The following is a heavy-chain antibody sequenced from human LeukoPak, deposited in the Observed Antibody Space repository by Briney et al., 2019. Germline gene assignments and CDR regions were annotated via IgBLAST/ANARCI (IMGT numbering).Heavy chain of an antibody. D-gene: IGHD2-2*02. V-gene: IGHV4-38-2*01. J-gene: IGHJ4*02. CDR1: GYSISSGYY. CDR2: IFHSGST. CDR3: ARIVVVPAAIRYRPGNYFDY. Sequence: SETLSLTCAVSGYSISSGYYWGWIRQPPGKGLEWIGSIFHSGSTYYNPSLKSRVTISVDTPKNQFSLKLSSVTAADTAVYYCARIVVVPAAIRYRPGNYFDYWGQGTLVTVSS.